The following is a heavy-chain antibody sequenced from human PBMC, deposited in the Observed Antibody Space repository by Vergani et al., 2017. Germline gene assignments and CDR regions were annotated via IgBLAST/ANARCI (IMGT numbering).Heavy chain of an antibody. V-gene: IGHV3-21*01. CDR2: ISSSSSYI. Sequence: VQLVESGGGLVKPGGSLRLSCAASGFTFSSYSMNWVRQAPGKGLEWVSSISSSSSYIYYADSAKGRFTISRDNAKNSLYLQMNSLRAEDTAVYYCARDRGIAVADFDYWGQGTLVTVSS. CDR3: ARDRGIAVADFDY. J-gene: IGHJ4*02. D-gene: IGHD6-19*01. CDR1: GFTFSSYS.